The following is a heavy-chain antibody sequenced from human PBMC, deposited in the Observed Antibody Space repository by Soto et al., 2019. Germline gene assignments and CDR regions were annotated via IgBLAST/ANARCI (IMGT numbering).Heavy chain of an antibody. J-gene: IGHJ4*02. CDR3: ARGDIVATGYDY. V-gene: IGHV3-21*01. CDR2: ISSSSSYI. CDR1: GFTFSHFS. Sequence: EVQLVESGGGLVKPGGSLRLPCAASGFTFSHFSMNWVRQAPGKGLEWVSFISSSSSYIYYADSVKGRFTISRDNAKNSLFLQMNSLRAEDTAVYYCARGDIVATGYDYWGQGTLVSVSS. D-gene: IGHD5-12*01.